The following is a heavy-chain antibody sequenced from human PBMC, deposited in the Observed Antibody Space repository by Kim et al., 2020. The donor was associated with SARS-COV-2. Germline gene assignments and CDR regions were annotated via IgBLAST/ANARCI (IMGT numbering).Heavy chain of an antibody. CDR3: ARLQTNDRFFDS. CDR1: GDSINNNAYH. J-gene: IGHJ4*02. V-gene: IGHV4-39*01. D-gene: IGHD2-8*01. Sequence: SETLSLTCTVSGDSINNNAYHWGWVRQPPGQALEWIGSVHFSGVTYYNPSLKSRVTVSVDTSKNQFSLNVYSVTAADTALYFCARLQTNDRFFDSCGQGTLVTVSS. CDR2: VHFSGVT.